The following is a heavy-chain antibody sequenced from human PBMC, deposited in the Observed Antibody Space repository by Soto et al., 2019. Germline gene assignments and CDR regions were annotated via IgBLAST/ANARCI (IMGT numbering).Heavy chain of an antibody. CDR2: IYYSGST. J-gene: IGHJ6*03. V-gene: IGHV4-39*01. D-gene: IGHD3-16*01. Sequence: SETLSLTCTVSGGSISSSSYYWSWIRQPPGKGLEWIGSIYYSGSTYYNPSLKSRVTISVDTSKNQFSLNLSSVTAADTAVYYCAREGGVYYYYMDVWGKGTTVTVSS. CDR3: AREGGVYYYYMDV. CDR1: GGSISSSSYY.